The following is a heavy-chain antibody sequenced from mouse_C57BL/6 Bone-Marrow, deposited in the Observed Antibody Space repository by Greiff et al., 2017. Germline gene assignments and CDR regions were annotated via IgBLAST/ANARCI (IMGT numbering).Heavy chain of an antibody. Sequence: EVKVVESEGGLVQPGSSMKLSCTASGFTFSDYYMAWVRQVPEKGLEWVANINYDGSSTYYLDSLKSRFIISRDNAKNILYLQMSSLKSEDTATYYCARDRGGNSWYFDVWGTGTTVTVSS. D-gene: IGHD2-1*01. CDR2: INYDGSST. CDR1: GFTFSDYY. CDR3: ARDRGGNSWYFDV. J-gene: IGHJ1*03. V-gene: IGHV5-16*01.